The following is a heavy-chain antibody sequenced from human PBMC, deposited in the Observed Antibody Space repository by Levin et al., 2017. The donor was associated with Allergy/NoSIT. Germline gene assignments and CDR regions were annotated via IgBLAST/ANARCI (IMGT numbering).Heavy chain of an antibody. CDR1: GGSISSGGYS. Sequence: SETLSLTCAVSGGSISSGGYSWSWIRQPPGTGLEWIGYIYHSGSTYYNPSLKSRVTISVDRSKNQFSLKLSSVTAADTAVYYCARGHRNLLGATTTPHFDYWGQGTLVTVSS. V-gene: IGHV4-30-2*01. D-gene: IGHD1-26*01. CDR3: ARGHRNLLGATTTPHFDY. J-gene: IGHJ4*02. CDR2: IYHSGST.